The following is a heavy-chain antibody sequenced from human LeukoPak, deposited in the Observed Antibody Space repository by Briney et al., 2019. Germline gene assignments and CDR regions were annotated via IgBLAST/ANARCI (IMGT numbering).Heavy chain of an antibody. CDR3: ARGPQRDLVDY. CDR2: IIPIFGTA. V-gene: IGHV1-69*01. Sequence: GSSVKVSCKASGGTFSSYAISWVRQAPGQGLEWMGGIIPIFGTAYYAQKFQGRVTSTADESTSTAYMELSSLRSEDTAVYYCARGPQRDLVDYWGQGTLVTVSS. J-gene: IGHJ4*02. CDR1: GGTFSSYA.